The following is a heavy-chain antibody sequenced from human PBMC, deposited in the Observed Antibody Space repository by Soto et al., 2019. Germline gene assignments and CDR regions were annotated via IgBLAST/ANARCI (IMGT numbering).Heavy chain of an antibody. CDR2: INPSGGST. CDR1: GYTFTSYY. J-gene: IGHJ4*02. CDR3: ARGGGPSIAAVAYYFDY. Sequence: GASVKVSCKASGYTFTSYYMHWVRQAPGQGLEWMRIINPSGGSTSYAQKFQGRVTMTRDTSTSTVYMELSSLRSEDTAVYYCARGGGPSIAAVAYYFDYWGQGTLVTVS. V-gene: IGHV1-46*03. D-gene: IGHD6-13*01.